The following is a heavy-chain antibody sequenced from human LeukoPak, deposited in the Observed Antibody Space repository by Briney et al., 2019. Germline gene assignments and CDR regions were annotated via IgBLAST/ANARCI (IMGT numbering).Heavy chain of an antibody. CDR1: GFTFSSYW. CDR3: ARVRVGYSREFDY. CDR2: INSDGSST. D-gene: IGHD5-18*01. Sequence: GGSLRLSCAASGFTFSSYWMHWVRQAPGKGLVWVSRINSDGSSTSYADSVKGRFTISRDNAKNTLYLRMNSLRAEDTAVYYCARVRVGYSREFDYWGQGTLVTVSS. J-gene: IGHJ4*02. V-gene: IGHV3-74*01.